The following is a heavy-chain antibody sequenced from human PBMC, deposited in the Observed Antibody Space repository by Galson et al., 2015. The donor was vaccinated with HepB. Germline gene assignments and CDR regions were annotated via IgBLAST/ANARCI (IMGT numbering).Heavy chain of an antibody. V-gene: IGHV7-4-1*02. CDR1: GYSFSNYA. CDR2: IDTNTGNP. Sequence: SVKVSCKASGYSFSNYAMNWVRQVPGKGLEWMGWIDTNTGNPTYAQGFTGRFVFSLDTSVSTAYLQISSLKAEDTAVYSCASRGYSGYDPFDYWGQRTLVTVSS. J-gene: IGHJ4*02. D-gene: IGHD5-12*01. CDR3: ASRGYSGYDPFDY.